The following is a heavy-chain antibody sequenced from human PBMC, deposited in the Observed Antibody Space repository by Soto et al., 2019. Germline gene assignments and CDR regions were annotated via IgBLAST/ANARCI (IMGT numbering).Heavy chain of an antibody. D-gene: IGHD3-22*01. Sequence: ASVKVSCKASGGTFSSYAISWVRQAPGQGLEWMGGIIPIFGTANYAQKFQGRVTITADESTSTAYMELSSLRSEDTAVYYCARVGSSGYGSWGQGTLVTVSS. V-gene: IGHV1-69*13. CDR3: ARVGSSGYGS. J-gene: IGHJ5*02. CDR2: IIPIFGTA. CDR1: GGTFSSYA.